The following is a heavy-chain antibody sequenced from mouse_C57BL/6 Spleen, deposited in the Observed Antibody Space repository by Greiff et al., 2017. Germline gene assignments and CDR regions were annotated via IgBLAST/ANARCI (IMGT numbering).Heavy chain of an antibody. CDR3: ARYGNDGYSFAY. CDR1: GYTFTDYY. Sequence: VQLQQSGAELVKPGASVKISCKASGYTFTDYYINWVKQRPGQGLEWIGKIGPGSGSTYYNETFKGKATLTADKSSSTAYMQHSSLTSEDSAVYFCARYGNDGYSFAYWGQGTLVTVSA. D-gene: IGHD2-3*01. J-gene: IGHJ3*01. CDR2: IGPGSGST. V-gene: IGHV1-77*01.